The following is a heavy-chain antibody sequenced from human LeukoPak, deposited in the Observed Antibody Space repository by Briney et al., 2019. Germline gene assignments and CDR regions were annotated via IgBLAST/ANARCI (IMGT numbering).Heavy chain of an antibody. V-gene: IGHV1-69*05. CDR2: IIPIFGTA. CDR1: GGTFSSYA. Sequence: SVKVSCKVSGGTFSSYAISWVRQAPGQGLEWMGGIIPIFGTANYAQKFQGRVTITTGESTSTAYMELSSLRSEDTAVYYCARGSLYRPYYYYYMDVWGKGTTVTVSS. CDR3: ARGSLYRPYYYYYMDV. D-gene: IGHD2-8*01. J-gene: IGHJ6*03.